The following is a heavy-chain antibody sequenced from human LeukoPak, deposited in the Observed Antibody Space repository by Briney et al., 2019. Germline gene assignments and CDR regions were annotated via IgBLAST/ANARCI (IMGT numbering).Heavy chain of an antibody. J-gene: IGHJ4*02. CDR3: ARVGYGRNSYSIH. CDR1: GFTFSSYS. V-gene: IGHV3-48*04. CDR2: ITSSSSTI. D-gene: IGHD4-23*01. Sequence: SXRLXCAASGFTFSSYSMNWVRQAPGXGLEWVSYITSSSSTIYYADSVKGRFTISRDNAKNSLYLQMTSLRAEDTAVYYCARVGYGRNSYSIHWGQGSLVTVSS.